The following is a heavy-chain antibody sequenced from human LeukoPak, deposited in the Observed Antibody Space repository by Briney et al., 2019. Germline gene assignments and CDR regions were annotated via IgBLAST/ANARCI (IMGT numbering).Heavy chain of an antibody. CDR3: AKHRRSGYGMDV. D-gene: IGHD1-14*01. CDR2: ISSSGRTM. V-gene: IGHV3-11*01. CDR1: GFTFSVYY. Sequence: GGSLRLSCAASGFTFSVYYMSWIRQAPGKGLEWVSYISSSGRTMYYADSVQGRFTISRDNAKNSLYLQMNSLRAEDTAVYYCAKHRRSGYGMDVWGQGTTVTVSS. J-gene: IGHJ6*02.